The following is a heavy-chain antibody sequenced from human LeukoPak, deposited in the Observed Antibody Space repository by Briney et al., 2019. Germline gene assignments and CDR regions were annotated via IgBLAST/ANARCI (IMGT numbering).Heavy chain of an antibody. CDR3: VRGTDCSATTCYPLSAFDF. CDR1: GFIFSDFG. J-gene: IGHJ4*02. Sequence: GGSLRLSCVASGFIFSDFGMNWVRQVPGKGLEWVAFISSRGTSTFHAESVKGRFTISRDTAKKSLDLQMTSLRVEDTAAYYCVRGTDCSATTCYPLSAFDFWGQGTLVTVSS. V-gene: IGHV3-21*04. CDR2: ISSRGTST. D-gene: IGHD2-2*01.